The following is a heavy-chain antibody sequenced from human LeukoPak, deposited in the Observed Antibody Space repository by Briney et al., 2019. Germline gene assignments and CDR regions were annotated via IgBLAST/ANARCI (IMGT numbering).Heavy chain of an antibody. V-gene: IGHV3-11*06. CDR3: ARDLLVVPAAIGWFDP. D-gene: IGHD2-2*02. CDR1: GVAFGDNY. Sequence: SLRLSWAPSGVAFGDNYVIGIRRAPGKGLKWVSYISSSSYTNYADSVKGRFTISRDNAKNSLYLQMNSLRAEDTAVYYCARDLLVVPAAIGWFDPWGQGTLVTVSS. CDR2: ISSSSYT. J-gene: IGHJ5*02.